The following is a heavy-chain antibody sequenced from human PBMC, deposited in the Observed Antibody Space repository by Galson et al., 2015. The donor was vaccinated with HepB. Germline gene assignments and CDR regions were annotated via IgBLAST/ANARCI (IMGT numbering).Heavy chain of an antibody. D-gene: IGHD5-24*01. CDR2: IYYSGTT. Sequence: SETLSLTCTVSGGSVSSGSYYWSWIRQPPGKGLEWIGYIYYSGTTNYNPSLKSRVTISVDTSKKQVSLKLSSVTAADTAVYYCATGYNSGYWHFDLWGRGTLVTVSS. CDR3: ATGYNSGYWHFDL. CDR1: GGSVSSGSYY. J-gene: IGHJ2*01. V-gene: IGHV4-61*01.